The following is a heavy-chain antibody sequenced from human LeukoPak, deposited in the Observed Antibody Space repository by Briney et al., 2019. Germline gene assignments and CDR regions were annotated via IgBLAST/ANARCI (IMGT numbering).Heavy chain of an antibody. CDR2: ISAYNGNT. Sequence: ASVKVSCKASGYTFTSYGISWVRQAPGQGLEWMGWISAYNGNTNYAQKLQGRVTMTTDTSTSTAYMELRSLRSADPAVYYCARESYCSSTSCYSMSGFDPWGQGTLVTVSS. V-gene: IGHV1-18*01. J-gene: IGHJ5*02. CDR3: ARESYCSSTSCYSMSGFDP. D-gene: IGHD2-2*01. CDR1: GYTFTSYG.